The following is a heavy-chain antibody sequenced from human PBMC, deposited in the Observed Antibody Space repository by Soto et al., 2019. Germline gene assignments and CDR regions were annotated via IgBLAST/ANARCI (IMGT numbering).Heavy chain of an antibody. D-gene: IGHD6-13*01. Sequence: ASVKVSCKASGYTFTSYYMHWVRQAPGQGLEWMGRINPNSGSTSYAQKLQGRVTMTTDTSTSTAYMELRSLRSDDTAVYYCAVFIADGAFDIWGQGTMVTVSS. J-gene: IGHJ3*02. CDR3: AVFIADGAFDI. CDR1: GYTFTSYY. V-gene: IGHV1-46*01. CDR2: INPNSGST.